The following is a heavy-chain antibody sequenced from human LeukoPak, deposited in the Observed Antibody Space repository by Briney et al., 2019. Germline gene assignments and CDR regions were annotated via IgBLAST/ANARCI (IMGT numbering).Heavy chain of an antibody. CDR2: ISGSGGST. CDR3: AKFPGADTTLKKDWYFDL. Sequence: GGSLRLSCAASGFTFSSYAMGWVRQAPGKGLEWVSAISGSGGSTYYADSVKGRFTISRDNSKNTLYLQMNSLRAGDTAVYYCAKFPGADTTLKKDWYFDLWGRGTLVTVSS. J-gene: IGHJ2*01. CDR1: GFTFSSYA. V-gene: IGHV3-23*01. D-gene: IGHD1-14*01.